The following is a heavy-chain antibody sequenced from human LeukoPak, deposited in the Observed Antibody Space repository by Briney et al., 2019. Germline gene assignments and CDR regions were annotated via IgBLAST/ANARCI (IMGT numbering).Heavy chain of an antibody. CDR1: GGTFSSYA. J-gene: IGHJ6*03. CDR3: ATPRYSSSLPYYYMDV. CDR2: IIPIFGTA. Sequence: ASVKVSCKASGGTFSSYAISWVRQAPGQGLEWMGRIIPIFGTANYAQKFQGRVTITTDESTSTAYMELSSLRSEDTAVYYCATPRYSSSLPYYYMDVWGKGTTVTVSS. V-gene: IGHV1-69*05. D-gene: IGHD6-6*01.